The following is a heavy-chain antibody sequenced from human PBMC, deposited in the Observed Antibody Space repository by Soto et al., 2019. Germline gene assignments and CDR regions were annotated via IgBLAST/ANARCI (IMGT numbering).Heavy chain of an antibody. CDR3: ARASSSWSPFDY. D-gene: IGHD6-13*01. CDR2: INSDGSST. J-gene: IGHJ4*02. V-gene: IGHV3-74*01. Sequence: GGSLRLSCAAAGFTFSSYWMHWVRQAPGKGLVWVSRINSDGSSTSYADSVKRRFTISRDNAKNTLYLQMNSLRAEDTAVYYCARASSSWSPFDYWGQGTLVTVSS. CDR1: GFTFSSYW.